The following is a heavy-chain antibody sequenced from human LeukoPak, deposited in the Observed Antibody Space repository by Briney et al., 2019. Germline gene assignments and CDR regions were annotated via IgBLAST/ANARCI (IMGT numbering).Heavy chain of an antibody. Sequence: GGSLRLSCAASGFTFSSYGMHWVRQAPGKGLEWVAFIRYDGSNKYYADSVKGRFTISRDNSKNTLYLQMNSLRAEDTAVYYCARLLIPWGRTAARPDYWGQGTLVTVSS. CDR3: ARLLIPWGRTAARPDY. CDR1: GFTFSSYG. V-gene: IGHV3-30*02. J-gene: IGHJ4*02. D-gene: IGHD3-16*01. CDR2: IRYDGSNK.